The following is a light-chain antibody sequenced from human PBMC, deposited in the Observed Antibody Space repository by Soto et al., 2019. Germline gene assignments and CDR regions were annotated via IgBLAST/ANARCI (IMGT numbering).Light chain of an antibody. J-gene: IGLJ1*01. CDR1: SGHSNYA. CDR2: VNSDGSH. V-gene: IGLV4-69*01. CDR3: QTWGTGIRV. Sequence: QLVLTQSPSASASLGASVKLTCTLSSGHSNYAIAWHQQQPEKGPRYLMKVNSDGSHRKGDGIPDRFSGSSSGAQRYLTISSLQSEDEADYYCQTWGTGIRVFGTGTTVTVL.